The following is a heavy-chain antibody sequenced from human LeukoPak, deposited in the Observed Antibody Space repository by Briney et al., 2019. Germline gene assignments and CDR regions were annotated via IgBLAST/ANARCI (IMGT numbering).Heavy chain of an antibody. D-gene: IGHD2-8*02. J-gene: IGHJ4*02. V-gene: IGHV4-59*08. CDR3: ACTGGAAATPFGY. CDR2: IYYSGST. CDR1: GGSISSYY. Sequence: SETLSLTCTVSGGSISSYYWSWIRPPPGKGLEWIGYIYYSGSTNYNPSLKSRVTISVDTSKNQFSLKLSPVTAADTAVYYCACTGGAAATPFGYWGQGTLVTVSS.